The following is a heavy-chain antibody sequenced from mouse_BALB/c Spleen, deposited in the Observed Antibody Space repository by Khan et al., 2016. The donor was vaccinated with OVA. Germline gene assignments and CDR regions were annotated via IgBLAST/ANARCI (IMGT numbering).Heavy chain of an antibody. CDR2: VNPNNGDT. J-gene: IGHJ3*01. D-gene: IGHD2-12*01. CDR3: GRGYDFLPY. CDR1: GYSFTVYY. Sequence: VQLKQSGPDLVKPGASVKISCKASGYSFTVYYMTWVKQSHGKSPEWIGRVNPNNGDTNYNQNFKGKAILTVDKSSNTAYMELRSLTSEDSAVFYCGRGYDFLPYWGQGTLVTVSA. V-gene: IGHV1-26*01.